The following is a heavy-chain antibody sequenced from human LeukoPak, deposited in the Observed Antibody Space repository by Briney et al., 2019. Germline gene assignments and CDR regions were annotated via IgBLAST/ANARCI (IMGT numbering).Heavy chain of an antibody. D-gene: IGHD3-3*01. V-gene: IGHV3-21*01. CDR1: GFTFSTFC. J-gene: IGHJ6*03. Sequence: PGGSLRLSCAASGFTFSTFCMKWVRPAPGKGVEGVSSVSSYNDYIYYADSVKGRFTISRDNAKTSLYLQLNSLRAEDTAVYYCARNERSGSSYYYYYMDVWGKGTTVTVSS. CDR3: ARNERSGSSYYYYYMDV. CDR2: VSSYNDYI.